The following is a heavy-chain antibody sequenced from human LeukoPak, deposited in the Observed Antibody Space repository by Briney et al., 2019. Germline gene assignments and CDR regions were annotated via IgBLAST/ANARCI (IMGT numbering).Heavy chain of an antibody. CDR1: GYTFTSYA. D-gene: IGHD5-12*01. CDR2: INTNTGNP. CDR3: ARDMGQRGKRGYSGYES. V-gene: IGHV7-4-1*02. J-gene: IGHJ4*02. Sequence: ASVKVSCKASGYTFTSYAMNWVRQAPGQGPEWVGWINTNTGNPTYAQGFTGRFVFSLDTSVSTAYLQISSLKAEDTAVYCCARDMGQRGKRGYSGYESWGQGTLVTVSS.